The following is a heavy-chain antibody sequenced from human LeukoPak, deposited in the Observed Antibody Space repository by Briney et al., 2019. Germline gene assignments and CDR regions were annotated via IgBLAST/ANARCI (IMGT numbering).Heavy chain of an antibody. Sequence: ASVKVSCKASGYTFTSYAMHWVRQAPGQRLEWMGWISAYNGNTNYAQKLQGRVTMTRDTSTSTVYMELSSLRSEDTAVYFCARGDYYGSGNYYKKTVDFWGQGTLVTVSS. V-gene: IGHV1-3*01. CDR3: ARGDYYGSGNYYKKTVDF. J-gene: IGHJ4*02. CDR2: ISAYNGNT. CDR1: GYTFTSYA. D-gene: IGHD3-10*01.